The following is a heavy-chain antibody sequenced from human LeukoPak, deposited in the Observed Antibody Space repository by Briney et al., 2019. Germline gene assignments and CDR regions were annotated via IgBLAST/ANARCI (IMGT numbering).Heavy chain of an antibody. J-gene: IGHJ4*02. Sequence: GGSLRLSCAASGFTFSSYWMSWVRQAPGKGLEWVGFIRSKAYGGTTEYAASVKGRFTISRDDSKSIAYLQMNSLKTEDTAVYYCTRDDNWNFVYWGQGTLVTVSS. CDR1: GFTFSSYW. CDR2: IRSKAYGGTT. D-gene: IGHD1-20*01. V-gene: IGHV3-49*04. CDR3: TRDDNWNFVY.